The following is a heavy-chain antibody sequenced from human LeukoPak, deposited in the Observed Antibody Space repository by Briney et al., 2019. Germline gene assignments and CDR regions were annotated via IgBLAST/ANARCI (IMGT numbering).Heavy chain of an antibody. J-gene: IGHJ4*02. V-gene: IGHV1-2*02. Sequence: ASVTVSCNAAGYTFTGYYMHWVRQAPGQGLEWMGWINPNSGGTNYAQKFQGRVTMTRDTSISTAYMELSRLRSDDTAVYYCARGRTNDYWAQGTLVTVPS. CDR3: ARGRTNDY. CDR1: GYTFTGYY. CDR2: INPNSGGT.